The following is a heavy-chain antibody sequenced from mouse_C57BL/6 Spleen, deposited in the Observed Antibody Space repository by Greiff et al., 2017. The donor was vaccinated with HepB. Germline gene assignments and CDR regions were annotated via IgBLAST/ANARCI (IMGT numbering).Heavy chain of an antibody. Sequence: QVQLQQPGAELVKPGASVKLSCKASGYTFTSYWMQWVKQRPGQGLEWIGEIDPSDSYTNYNQKFKGKATLTVDTSSSTAYMQLSSLTSEDSAVYYCARRENDQPFAYWGQGTLVTVSA. V-gene: IGHV1-50*01. J-gene: IGHJ3*01. CDR1: GYTFTSYW. CDR3: ARRENDQPFAY. CDR2: IDPSDSYT. D-gene: IGHD2-12*01.